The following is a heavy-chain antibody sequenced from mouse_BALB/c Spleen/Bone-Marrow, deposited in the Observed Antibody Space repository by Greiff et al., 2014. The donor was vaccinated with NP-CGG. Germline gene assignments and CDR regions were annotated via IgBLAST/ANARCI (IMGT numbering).Heavy chain of an antibody. CDR2: INPESRTI. J-gene: IGHJ2*01. CDR1: GFDFSRYW. CDR3: ARLEYNGYLNY. D-gene: IGHD5-1*01. V-gene: IGHV4-1*02. Sequence: EVQLQQSGGGLVQPGGSLKLSCAASGFDFSRYWMSWVRQAPGKGLEWIGEINPESRTINYSPSLKDKFIISRDNAKNTLYLRLNRMRSEDTALYYCARLEYNGYLNYWGQGTTLTVSS.